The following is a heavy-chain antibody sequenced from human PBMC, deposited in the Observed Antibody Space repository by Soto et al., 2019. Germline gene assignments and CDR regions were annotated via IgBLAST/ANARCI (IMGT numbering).Heavy chain of an antibody. J-gene: IGHJ3*02. V-gene: IGHV1-18*01. CDR2: IIAYNGNT. CDR3: ARDREYSSAGDAFVI. CDR1: GYTFTSYG. Sequence: QVQLVQSGAEVKKPGASVKVSGKASGYTFTSYGISWVRQAPGQGLEWMGCIIAYNGNTNYAQKLQGRVTMTTDTSTSTAYMELRSLRSDDTAVYYCARDREYSSAGDAFVIWGQGTMVTVYS. D-gene: IGHD6-6*01.